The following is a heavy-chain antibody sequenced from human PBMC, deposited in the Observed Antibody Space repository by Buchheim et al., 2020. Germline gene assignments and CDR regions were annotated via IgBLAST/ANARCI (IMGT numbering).Heavy chain of an antibody. CDR2: ISYDGSNK. V-gene: IGHV3-30*04. CDR3: ARDKGDNNYLDY. Sequence: QVQLVETGGGVVQPGRSLRLSCAASGFTFSTYAMHWVRQAPGKGLEWVAVISYDGSNKYYADSVKGRFTISRDNSKNTLYLEMNSLRGEDTAVYYCARDKGDNNYLDYWGQGAL. CDR1: GFTFSTYA. J-gene: IGHJ4*02. D-gene: IGHD3-16*01.